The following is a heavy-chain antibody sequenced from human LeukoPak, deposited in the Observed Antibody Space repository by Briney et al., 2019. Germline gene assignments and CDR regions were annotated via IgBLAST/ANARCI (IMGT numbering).Heavy chain of an antibody. CDR2: IYHSGST. Sequence: TLSLTCAVSGGSISSGGYSWSWIRQPPGKGLEWIGYIYHSGSTYYNPSLKSRVTISVDRSKNQFSLKLSSVTAADTAVYYCARVGRGYSYGTFDYWGQGTLVTVSS. CDR1: GGSISSGGYS. D-gene: IGHD5-18*01. V-gene: IGHV4-30-2*01. J-gene: IGHJ4*02. CDR3: ARVGRGYSYGTFDY.